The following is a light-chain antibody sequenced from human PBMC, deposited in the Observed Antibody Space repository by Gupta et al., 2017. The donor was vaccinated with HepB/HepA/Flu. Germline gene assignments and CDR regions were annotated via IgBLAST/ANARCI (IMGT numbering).Light chain of an antibody. J-gene: IGLJ2*01. CDR2: GKN. CDR3: NSRDSSGNHLV. Sequence: SSAVAKGPAVSVALGQPVRITCQGDSLRSYYASWYQQKPGQAPVLVISGKNNRPSGIPDRFSGSSSGNTASLPITGAQAEDEADYYCNSRDSSGNHLVFGGGTKLTVL. V-gene: IGLV3-19*01. CDR1: SLRSYY.